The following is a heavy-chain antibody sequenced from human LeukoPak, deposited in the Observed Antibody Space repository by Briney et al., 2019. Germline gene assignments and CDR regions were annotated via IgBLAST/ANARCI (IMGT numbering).Heavy chain of an antibody. V-gene: IGHV1-18*01. D-gene: IGHD6-19*01. CDR3: ARVGSGWYLLPWFDP. CDR1: GYTFTSYG. CDR2: INAYNGNT. J-gene: IGHJ5*02. Sequence: GASVKVSCKASGYTFTSYGMSWVRQAPGQGLEWMGWINAYNGNTNYAQKLQGRVTMTTDTSTSTAYMELRSLRSDDTAVYYCARVGSGWYLLPWFDPWGQGTLVTVSS.